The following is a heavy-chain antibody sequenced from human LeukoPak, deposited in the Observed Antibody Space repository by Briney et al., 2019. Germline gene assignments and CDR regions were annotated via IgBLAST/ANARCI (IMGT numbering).Heavy chain of an antibody. J-gene: IGHJ4*02. CDR2: FDPEDGET. Sequence: ASVKVSCKVSGYTLTELSMNWVRQAPGKGLEWMGGFDPEDGETIYAQKFQGRVTMTEDTSTDTAYMELSSLRSEDTAVYYCATEKGKDLRLGELSLNYWGQGTLVTVSS. CDR1: GYTLTELS. V-gene: IGHV1-24*01. CDR3: ATEKGKDLRLGELSLNY. D-gene: IGHD3-16*02.